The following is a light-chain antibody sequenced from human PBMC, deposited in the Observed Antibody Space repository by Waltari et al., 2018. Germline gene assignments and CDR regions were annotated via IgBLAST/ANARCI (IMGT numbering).Light chain of an antibody. CDR2: DTS. Sequence: EVVLTQSPGTLSLSPGEGATLSCRASQSVSRSLAWYQQKPGQAPRLLIYDTSRRATGIPDRFSGSGSGTDFSLTISRLEPEDFAMYDCQKYASLPATFGQGTKVEIK. V-gene: IGKV3-20*01. CDR3: QKYASLPAT. CDR1: QSVSRS. J-gene: IGKJ1*01.